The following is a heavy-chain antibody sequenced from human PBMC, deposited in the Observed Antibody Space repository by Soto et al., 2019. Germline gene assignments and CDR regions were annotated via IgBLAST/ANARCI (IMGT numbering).Heavy chain of an antibody. Sequence: GSLRLSCAASGFTFSSYAMHWVRQAPGKGLEWVAVISYDGSNKYYADSVKGRFTISRDNSKNTLYLQMNSLRAEETAVYYCERMGHIGDFWSGYFDYWGQGTLVTVSS. CDR2: ISYDGSNK. CDR1: GFTFSSYA. J-gene: IGHJ4*02. D-gene: IGHD3-3*01. V-gene: IGHV3-30-3*01. CDR3: ERMGHIGDFWSGYFDY.